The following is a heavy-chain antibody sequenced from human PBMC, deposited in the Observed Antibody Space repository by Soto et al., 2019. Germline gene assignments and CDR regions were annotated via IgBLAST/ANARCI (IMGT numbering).Heavy chain of an antibody. J-gene: IGHJ4*02. D-gene: IGHD3-22*01. V-gene: IGHV3-7*01. Sequence: EVQLVESGGGLVQPGGSLRLSCAASGFTDSSYWMSWVRQAPWKGLEWVANIKQDGSEKYYVDSVKGRFTISRVNAKNSLYLQMNSLRAEDTAVYYCARARADYYDSSGYPHGYWGQGTLVTVSS. CDR2: IKQDGSEK. CDR3: ARARADYYDSSGYPHGY. CDR1: GFTDSSYW.